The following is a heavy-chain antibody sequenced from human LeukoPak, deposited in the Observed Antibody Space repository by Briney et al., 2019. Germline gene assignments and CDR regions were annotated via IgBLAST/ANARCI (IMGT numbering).Heavy chain of an antibody. CDR2: IRSTANGYAT. V-gene: IGHV3-73*01. D-gene: IGHD3-10*01. CDR1: GSTFSGSA. J-gene: IGHJ4*02. CDR3: TGNYYGSGSYADFDY. Sequence: GGSLRLSCAASGSTFSGSALHWVRQASGKGLEWVGRIRSTANGYATAYAASVKGRFTISRDDSKNTAYLQMDSLKTEDTAVYYCTGNYYGSGSYADFDYWGQGTLVTVSS.